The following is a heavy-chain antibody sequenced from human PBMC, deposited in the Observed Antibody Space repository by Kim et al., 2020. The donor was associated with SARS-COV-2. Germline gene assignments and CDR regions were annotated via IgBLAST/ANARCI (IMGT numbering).Heavy chain of an antibody. CDR2: IWYDGSNK. Sequence: GGSLRLSCAASGFTFSSYGMHWVRQAPGKGLEWVADIWYDGSNKYYADSVKGRFTISRDNSKNTLYLQMNSLRAEDTAVYYCARDRGSYYHYYFDYWGQGTLVTVSS. V-gene: IGHV3-33*01. CDR1: GFTFSSYG. CDR3: ARDRGSYYHYYFDY. J-gene: IGHJ4*02. D-gene: IGHD1-26*01.